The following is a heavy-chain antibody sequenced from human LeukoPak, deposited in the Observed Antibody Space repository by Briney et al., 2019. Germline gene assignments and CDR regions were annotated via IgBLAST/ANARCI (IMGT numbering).Heavy chain of an antibody. V-gene: IGHV6-1*01. J-gene: IGHJ4*02. CDR3: SRAVLIIGWGYYFDY. CDR2: TYYRSKWYN. CDR1: GDSVSSNSAA. D-gene: IGHD3-16*01. Sequence: SQTLSLTCAISGDSVSSNSAAWNWIRQSPSRGLEWLGRTYYRSKWYNDYAVSVKSRITINPDTSKNQFSLQLNSVTPDDTAVYYCSRAVLIIGWGYYFDYWGQGTLVTVSS.